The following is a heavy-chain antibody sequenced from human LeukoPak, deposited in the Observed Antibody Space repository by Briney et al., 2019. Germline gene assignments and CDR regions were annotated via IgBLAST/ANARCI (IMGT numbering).Heavy chain of an antibody. D-gene: IGHD2-15*01. CDR1: GGSISSSSYY. CDR3: AREQTATPHYYYYYGMDV. CDR2: IYYSGST. V-gene: IGHV4-39*02. Sequence: PSETPSLTCTVSGGSISSSSYYWGWIRQPPGKGLEWIGSIYYSGSTYYNPSLKSRVTISVDTSKNQFSLQLNSVTPEDTAVYYCAREQTATPHYYYYYGMDVWGQGTTVTVSS. J-gene: IGHJ6*02.